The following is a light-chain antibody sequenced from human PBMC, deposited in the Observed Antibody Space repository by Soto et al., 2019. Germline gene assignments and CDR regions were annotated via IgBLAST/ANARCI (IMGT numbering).Light chain of an antibody. CDR3: LQHSDYPFT. J-gene: IGKJ2*01. V-gene: IGKV1-17*01. CDR1: QGIRDA. CDR2: SAS. Sequence: DIQMTQSPSSLSASVGDRVTITCRASQGIRDALGWYQQKPGKVPKRLIYSASSLQSGVPSRFSGSGSETEFTLTISSLQPEGFATYYCLQHSDYPFTFGQGTRLEI.